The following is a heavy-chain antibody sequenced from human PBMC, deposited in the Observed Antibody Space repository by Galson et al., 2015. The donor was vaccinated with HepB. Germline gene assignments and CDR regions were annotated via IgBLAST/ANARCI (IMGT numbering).Heavy chain of an antibody. J-gene: IGHJ4*02. V-gene: IGHV3-23*01. CDR1: GFTFTSSG. Sequence: SLRLSCAASGFTFTSSGMSWVRQAPGKGLEWVATVNGNGIFTYHADSVKGRFTVSKDISKNTVYLQMNSLRGEDTALYYCAKDDPLLPFYAYWGQGALVTVSS. CDR3: AKDDPLLPFYAY. D-gene: IGHD2/OR15-2a*01. CDR2: VNGNGIFT.